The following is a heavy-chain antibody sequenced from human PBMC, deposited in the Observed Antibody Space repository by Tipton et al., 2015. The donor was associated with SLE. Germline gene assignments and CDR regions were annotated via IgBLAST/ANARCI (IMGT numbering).Heavy chain of an antibody. CDR1: GGTLSGYA. CDR3: ARGVAGYYFYYYLDV. D-gene: IGHD6-19*01. Sequence: LRLSCAVNGGTLSGYAWSWIRQSPGKGLEWIGEINHSGFTNYRPSLESRVTMSADRSRNQLSLKMTSVTAADTAVYYCARGVAGYYFYYYLDVWGSGTAVTVSS. J-gene: IGHJ6*03. V-gene: IGHV4-34*01. CDR2: INHSGFT.